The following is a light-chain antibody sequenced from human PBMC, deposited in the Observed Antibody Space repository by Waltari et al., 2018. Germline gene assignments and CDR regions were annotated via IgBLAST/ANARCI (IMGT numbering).Light chain of an antibody. CDR1: SSDVGKYNL. Sequence: QSALTQPASVSGSPGQSITISCTGTSSDVGKYNLVSWYQQHPGQAPKLMIYEGSQRPSGVSDRLSGSKSGNTASLTISGLQAEDEADYYCFSYAGRATGVFGGGTKLTVL. J-gene: IGLJ2*01. CDR2: EGS. CDR3: FSYAGRATGV. V-gene: IGLV2-23*01.